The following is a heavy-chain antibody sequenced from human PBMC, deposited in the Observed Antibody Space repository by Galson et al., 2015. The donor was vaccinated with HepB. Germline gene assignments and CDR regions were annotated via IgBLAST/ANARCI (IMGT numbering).Heavy chain of an antibody. CDR2: ISPYNRDT. D-gene: IGHD2-15*01. J-gene: IGHJ5*02. V-gene: IGHV1-18*01. CDR3: ARGALVVVINATQNNWFDP. Sequence: SVKVSCKASGYTFSTYSITWVRQAPGQGLEWMGWISPYNRDTDYARKFQGGVTMTTDTSTNTAYMELRSPRSDDTAVYYCARGALVVVINATQNNWFDPWGQGTPLTVSS. CDR1: GYTFSTYS.